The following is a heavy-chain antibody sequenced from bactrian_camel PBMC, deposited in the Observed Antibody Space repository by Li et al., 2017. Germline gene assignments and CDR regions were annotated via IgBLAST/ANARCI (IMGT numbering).Heavy chain of an antibody. D-gene: IGHD1*01. V-gene: IGHV3S53*01. CDR2: ITTAGSL. CDR3: SAERFRPIDCGSALIDVNFGY. Sequence: HVQLVESGGGSVQTGGSLRLSCVVSEYTYSRNNMAWFRQSPGLEREGLASITTAGSLYVADHVKGRFTISQDSAKRTVSLRMNSLNPDDTAMYYCSAERFRPIDCGSALIDVNFGYWGKGTQVTVS. CDR1: EYTYSRNN. J-gene: IGHJ6*01.